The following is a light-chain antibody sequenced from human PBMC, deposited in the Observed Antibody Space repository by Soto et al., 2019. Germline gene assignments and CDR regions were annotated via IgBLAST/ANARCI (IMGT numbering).Light chain of an antibody. J-gene: IGKJ2*01. CDR2: GAS. Sequence: EIVMTQSPATLSVSPGERATLSCRASQSLTSSLAWYQQKPGQAPRLLVFGASTRAAGFPARFSGSGSETEFTLTITSMQSQDSAVYFCQQYKSWPPTFGQGTKVDI. CDR3: QQYKSWPPT. CDR1: QSLTSS. V-gene: IGKV3-15*01.